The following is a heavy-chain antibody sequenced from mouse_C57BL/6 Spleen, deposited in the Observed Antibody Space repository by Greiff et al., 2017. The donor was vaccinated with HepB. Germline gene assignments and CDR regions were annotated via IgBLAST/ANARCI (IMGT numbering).Heavy chain of an antibody. D-gene: IGHD2-3*01. J-gene: IGHJ3*01. V-gene: IGHV2-6-1*01. CDR3: ARHGDGVFAY. Sequence: VQVVESGPGLVAPSQSLSITCTVSGFSLTSYGVHWVRQPPGKGLEWLVVIWSDGSTTYNSALKSRLSISQDNSKCQVFLKMNSLQTDDTAMYYCARHGDGVFAYWGQGTLVTVSA. CDR2: IWSDGST. CDR1: GFSLTSYG.